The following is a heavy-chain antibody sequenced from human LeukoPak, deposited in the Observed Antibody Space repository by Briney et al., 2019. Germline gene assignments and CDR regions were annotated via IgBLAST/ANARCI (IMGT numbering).Heavy chain of an antibody. V-gene: IGHV3-73*01. D-gene: IGHD3-10*01. CDR3: TLIWFGGDYFDY. Sequence: GGSLRLSCAASGFSFVNHWMSWVRQAPGKGLEWVGRIRSKANSYATAYAASVKGRFTISRDDSKNTAYLQMNSLKTEDTAVYYCTLIWFGGDYFDYWGQGTLVTVSS. J-gene: IGHJ4*02. CDR1: GFSFVNHW. CDR2: IRSKANSYAT.